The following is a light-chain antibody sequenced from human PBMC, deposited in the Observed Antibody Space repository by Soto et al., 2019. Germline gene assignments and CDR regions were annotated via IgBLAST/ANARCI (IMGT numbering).Light chain of an antibody. CDR3: QHRSNWPLT. CDR1: QSLNSW. CDR2: KTS. Sequence: IHMTQSPSTLSASVVYRVSITCLASQSLNSWLAWYQQKPGKAPKLLIYKTSTLESGVPSRFSGSGSGTEFTLTISSLEPEDFAVYYCQHRSNWPLTFGGGTKVDI. J-gene: IGKJ4*01. V-gene: IGKV1-5*03.